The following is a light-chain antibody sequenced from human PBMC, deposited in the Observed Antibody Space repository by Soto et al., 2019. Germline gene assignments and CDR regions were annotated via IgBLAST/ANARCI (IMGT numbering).Light chain of an antibody. CDR3: QQYDDWLRLT. V-gene: IGKV3D-15*01. Sequence: EVVMTQSPATLSVSPGERSTLSFRSSQSVNIYLAWYQHKPGQAPRLLIFGATYRATGIPARFSGSGSGTEFNLTISSLQSEDFAVYFCQQYDDWLRLTFGGGTKVDIK. J-gene: IGKJ4*01. CDR1: QSVNIY. CDR2: GAT.